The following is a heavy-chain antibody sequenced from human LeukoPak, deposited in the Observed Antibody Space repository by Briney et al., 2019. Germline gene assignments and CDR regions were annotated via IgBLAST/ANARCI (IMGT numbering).Heavy chain of an antibody. Sequence: GRSLRLSCAASGFTFSSYAMSWVRQAPGKGLEWVSAISGSGGSTYYADSVKGRFTISRDNSKNTLYLQMNSLRSEDTAVYYCAKDLKGYYYYYMDVWGKGTTVTVSS. J-gene: IGHJ6*03. CDR1: GFTFSSYA. CDR2: ISGSGGST. V-gene: IGHV3-23*01. CDR3: AKDLKGYYYYYMDV.